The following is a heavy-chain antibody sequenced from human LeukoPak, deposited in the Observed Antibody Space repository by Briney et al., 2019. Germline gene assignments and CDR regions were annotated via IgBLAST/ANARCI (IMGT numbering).Heavy chain of an antibody. J-gene: IGHJ4*02. V-gene: IGHV5-51*01. D-gene: IGHD3-22*01. CDR1: GYTFTSYW. CDR3: ARVDYDSSGYYPLFDY. CDR2: IYPGDSDT. Sequence: GASVKVSCKASGYTFTSYWIGWVRQMPGKGLEWMGIIYPGDSDTRYSPSFQGQVTISADKSISTAYLQWSSLKASDTAMYYCARVDYDSSGYYPLFDYWGQGTLVTVSS.